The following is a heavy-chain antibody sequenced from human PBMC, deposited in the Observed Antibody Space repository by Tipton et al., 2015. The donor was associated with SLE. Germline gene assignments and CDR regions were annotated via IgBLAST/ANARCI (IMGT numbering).Heavy chain of an antibody. CDR1: GDSVSSGASY. CDR3: ARVGVAYDILTGYYKSDAFDI. J-gene: IGHJ3*02. D-gene: IGHD3-9*01. V-gene: IGHV4-31*03. CDR2: IYYSGTR. Sequence: TLSLTCIVSGDSVSSGASYWSWIRQYPGKGLEWIGYIYYSGTRYYNPSLKRRLTLSLDASKNQFSLKLTSVTAADTAVYYCARVGVAYDILTGYYKSDAFDIWGQGTMVTVSS.